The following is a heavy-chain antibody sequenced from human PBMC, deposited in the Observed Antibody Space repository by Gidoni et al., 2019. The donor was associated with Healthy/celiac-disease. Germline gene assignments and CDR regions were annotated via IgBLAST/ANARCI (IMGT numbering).Heavy chain of an antibody. CDR2: ISSSGSTI. CDR3: ARDLRGREMATITDY. Sequence: QVQLVESGGCLVKPGGSLRLSCAASGFTFSDYYMRWVRKAPGKGLEWVSYISSSGSTIYYADSVKGRFTISRDNAKNSLYLQMNSLRAEDTAVYYCARDLRGREMATITDYWGQGTLVTVSS. J-gene: IGHJ4*02. V-gene: IGHV3-11*01. CDR1: GFTFSDYY. D-gene: IGHD5-12*01.